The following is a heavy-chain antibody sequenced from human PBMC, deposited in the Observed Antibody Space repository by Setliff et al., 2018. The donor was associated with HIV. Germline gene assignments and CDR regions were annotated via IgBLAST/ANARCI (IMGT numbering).Heavy chain of an antibody. D-gene: IGHD3-22*01. CDR1: GFIFSNHD. V-gene: IGHV3-13*01. Sequence: GGSLRLSCEASGFIFSNHDFHWVRQAAAKGLEWVAAIGTGGDTYYVDSVKGRFTISRENARNSLYLQMNSLRAGDTAVYYCAREIVTLYTGGHYRQHGMDVWGQGTTVTVSS. CDR2: IGTGGDT. CDR3: AREIVTLYTGGHYRQHGMDV. J-gene: IGHJ6*02.